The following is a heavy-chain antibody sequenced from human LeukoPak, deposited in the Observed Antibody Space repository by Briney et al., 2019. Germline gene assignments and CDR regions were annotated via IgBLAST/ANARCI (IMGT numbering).Heavy chain of an antibody. CDR1: GVSFSGYY. D-gene: IGHD3-22*01. V-gene: IGHV4-34*01. CDR3: ARWIYVSSGYWPD. J-gene: IGHJ4*02. CDR2: INHSGST. Sequence: SSETLSLTCAVYGVSFSGYYWSWIRQPPGKGLEWIGEINHSGSTNYNPSLKSRVTISVDTSKNQFSLKLSSVTAADTAVYYCARWIYVSSGYWPDWGQGTLVTVSS.